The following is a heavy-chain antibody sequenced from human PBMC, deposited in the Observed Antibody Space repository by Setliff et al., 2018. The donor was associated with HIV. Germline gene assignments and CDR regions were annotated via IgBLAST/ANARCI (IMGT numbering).Heavy chain of an antibody. J-gene: IGHJ6*02. D-gene: IGHD3-3*01. CDR1: GFTFRNYK. CDR2: ISIGSGGAI. V-gene: IGHV3-48*03. CDR3: ASDYLYYNLYNGSPVYGMDV. Sequence: GGSLRLSCAASGFTFRNYKFNWVRQAPGRGLEWVSSISIGSGGAIDYADAVQGRFTISRDNSKNSLYLQMNILRVEDTAVYYCASDYLYYNLYNGSPVYGMDVWGQGTTVTVSS.